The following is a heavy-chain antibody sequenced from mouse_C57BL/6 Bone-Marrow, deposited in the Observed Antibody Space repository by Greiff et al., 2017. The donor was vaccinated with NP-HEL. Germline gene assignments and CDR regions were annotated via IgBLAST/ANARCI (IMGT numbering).Heavy chain of an antibody. CDR1: GYSITSGYY. V-gene: IGHV3-6*01. J-gene: IGHJ4*01. CDR2: ISYDGSN. D-gene: IGHD1-1*01. Sequence: EVQLQESGPGLVKPSQSLSLTCSVTGYSITSGYYWNWIRQFPGNKLEWMGYISYDGSNNYNPSLKNRISITRDTATNQFFLKLNSVTTEDTATYYCARDPLLRSAMDYWGQGTSVTVSS. CDR3: ARDPLLRSAMDY.